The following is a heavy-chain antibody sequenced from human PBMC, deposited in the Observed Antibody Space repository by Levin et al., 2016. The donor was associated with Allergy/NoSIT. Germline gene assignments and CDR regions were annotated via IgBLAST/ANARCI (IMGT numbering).Heavy chain of an antibody. D-gene: IGHD2-21*02. CDR2: ISYDGNYK. CDR1: GFTFTDSP. J-gene: IGHJ4*02. CDR3: ARDRTQGDHVDY. V-gene: IGHV3-30*04. Sequence: GESLKISCEGFGFTFTDSPVHWLRQAPGKGLEWMTVISYDGNYKYYADSVKGRFTISRDNSRNTVSLEMNSLRAEDTAVYYCARDRTQGDHVDYWGQGTLVTVSS.